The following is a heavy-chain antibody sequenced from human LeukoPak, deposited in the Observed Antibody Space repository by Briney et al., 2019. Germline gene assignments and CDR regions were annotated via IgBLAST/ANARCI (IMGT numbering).Heavy chain of an antibody. V-gene: IGHV3-30*02. Sequence: GGSLRLSCAASGFTFSSYGMHWVRQAPGKGLEWVAFTRYDGSNKYYADSVKGRFTISRDNSKNMLYLQMNSLRAEDTAVYYCAKDPQKWESYFDYWGQGALVTVSS. CDR3: AKDPQKWESYFDY. D-gene: IGHD1-26*01. J-gene: IGHJ4*02. CDR2: TRYDGSNK. CDR1: GFTFSSYG.